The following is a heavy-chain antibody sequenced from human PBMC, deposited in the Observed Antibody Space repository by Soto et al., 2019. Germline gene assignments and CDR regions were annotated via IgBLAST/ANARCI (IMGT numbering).Heavy chain of an antibody. V-gene: IGHV3-48*02. CDR3: ARDRTVAASYAFDI. D-gene: IGHD6-19*01. Sequence: EGSLRLSCAASGFTFSSYGMHWVRQAPGKGLEWVSDISNNRSTIYYADSVKGRFTISRDNAKNSLYLQMNSLRDEDTAVYYCARDRTVAASYAFDIWGQGTMVTVSS. CDR2: ISNNRSTI. CDR1: GFTFSSYG. J-gene: IGHJ3*02.